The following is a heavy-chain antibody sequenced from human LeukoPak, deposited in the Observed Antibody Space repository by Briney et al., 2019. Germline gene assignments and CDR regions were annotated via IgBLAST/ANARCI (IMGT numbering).Heavy chain of an antibody. J-gene: IGHJ4*02. CDR2: IYSNGKA. V-gene: IGHV3-66*01. Sequence: GGSLRLSCAASGFSVSDNYMSWVRQAPGKGLEWVSVIYSNGKAYYTDSVKGRFTISRDIAQNTLFLQMNNLRAEDTAVHYCARDRADGYNYGDSFDYWGQGTLVTVSS. CDR3: ARDRADGYNYGDSFDY. D-gene: IGHD5-18*01. CDR1: GFSVSDNY.